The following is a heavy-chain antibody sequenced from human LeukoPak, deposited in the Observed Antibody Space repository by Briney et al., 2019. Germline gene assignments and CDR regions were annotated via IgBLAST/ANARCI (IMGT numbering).Heavy chain of an antibody. V-gene: IGHV4-4*07. CDR1: GGSINSYY. Sequence: PSETLSLTCTVSGGSINSYYWSWIRQPAGKGLEWIGRIHSSGTTNYNPSLKSRVTISVDESKNQFSLRVTSVTAADTAMYYCARDVRYHVGWFDPWGQGILVTVSS. D-gene: IGHD1-14*01. CDR3: ARDVRYHVGWFDP. CDR2: IHSSGTT. J-gene: IGHJ5*02.